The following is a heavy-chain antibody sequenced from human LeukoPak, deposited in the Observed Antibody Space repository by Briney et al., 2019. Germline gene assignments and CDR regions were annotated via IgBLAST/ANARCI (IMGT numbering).Heavy chain of an antibody. D-gene: IGHD4-23*01. CDR3: ARARSTTVVTPDRYFDL. J-gene: IGHJ2*01. CDR2: INHSGST. V-gene: IGHV4-34*01. Sequence: SETLSLTCAVYGGSFSGYYWSWIRQPPGKGLEWIGEINHSGSTNYNPSLKSRVTISGDTSKNQFSLKLSSVTAADTAVYYCARARSTTVVTPDRYFDLWGRGTLVTVSS. CDR1: GGSFSGYY.